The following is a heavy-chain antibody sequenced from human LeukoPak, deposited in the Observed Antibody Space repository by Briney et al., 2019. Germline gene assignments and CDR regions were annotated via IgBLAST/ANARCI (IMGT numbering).Heavy chain of an antibody. CDR3: AAHSRRWLQLYAFDI. Sequence: SETLSLTCTVSGGSISSGGYYWSWIRQHPGKGLEWVGYIYYSGSTYYNPSLKSRVTISVDTSKNQFSLKLSSVTAADTAVYYCAAHSRRWLQLYAFDIWGQGTMVTVSS. CDR1: GGSISSGGYY. D-gene: IGHD5-24*01. CDR2: IYYSGST. J-gene: IGHJ3*02. V-gene: IGHV4-31*03.